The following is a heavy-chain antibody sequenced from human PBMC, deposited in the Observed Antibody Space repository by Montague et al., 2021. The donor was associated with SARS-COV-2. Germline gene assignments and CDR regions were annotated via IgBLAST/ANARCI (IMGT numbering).Heavy chain of an antibody. CDR2: IYYSGST. CDR1: GGSISSYY. D-gene: IGHD7-27*01. Sequence: SETLSFTCTVSGGSISSYYWSWIRQPPGKGLEWIGYIYYSGSTNYNPSLKSRVTISVDTSKNQFSLKLSSVTAADTAVYYCAKGPLGYYYYYMDVWGKGTTVTVSS. J-gene: IGHJ6*03. CDR3: AKGPLGYYYYYMDV. V-gene: IGHV4-59*01.